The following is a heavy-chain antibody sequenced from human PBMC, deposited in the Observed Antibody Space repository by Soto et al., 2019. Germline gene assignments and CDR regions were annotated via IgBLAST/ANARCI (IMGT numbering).Heavy chain of an antibody. Sequence: QVQLVQSGAEVKKPGASVKVSCKASGYTFTSYDINWVRQATGQGLEWMGWMKPNSGNTDYAQKFQGTVTMPRTTSISTSYMELSSLRSEDTAVYYCAREISYGMDVWGQGTTVTVSS. CDR2: MKPNSGNT. V-gene: IGHV1-8*01. CDR1: GYTFTSYD. CDR3: AREISYGMDV. J-gene: IGHJ6*02.